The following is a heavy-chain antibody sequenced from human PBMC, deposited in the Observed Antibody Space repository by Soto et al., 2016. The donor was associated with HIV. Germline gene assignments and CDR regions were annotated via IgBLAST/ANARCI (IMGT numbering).Heavy chain of an antibody. D-gene: IGHD1-1*01. CDR1: GYSISSGYY. Sequence: QVQLQESGPGLVKPSETLSLTCAVSGYSISSGYYWGWIRQPPGKGLEWIGSIYHSGSTYYNPSLKSRVTISVDTSKNQFSLKLSSVTAADTAVYYCARKLDTYYFDYWAREPWSPSP. V-gene: IGHV4-38-2*01. CDR2: IYHSGST. CDR3: ARKLDTYYFDY. J-gene: IGHJ4*02.